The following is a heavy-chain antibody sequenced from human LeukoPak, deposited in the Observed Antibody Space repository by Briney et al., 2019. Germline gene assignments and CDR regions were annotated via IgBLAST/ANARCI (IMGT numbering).Heavy chain of an antibody. CDR1: GGPISSYY. Sequence: SETLSLTCTVSGGPISSYYWSWIRQPPGKGLEWIGYIYYSGSTNYNPSLKSRVTISVDTSKNQFSLKLSSVTAADTAVYYCARGRTRYCSGGSCPQGWFDPWGQGTLVTVSS. CDR2: IYYSGST. V-gene: IGHV4-59*01. J-gene: IGHJ5*02. CDR3: ARGRTRYCSGGSCPQGWFDP. D-gene: IGHD2-15*01.